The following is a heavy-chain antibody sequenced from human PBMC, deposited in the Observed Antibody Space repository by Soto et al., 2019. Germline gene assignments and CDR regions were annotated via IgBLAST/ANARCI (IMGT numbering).Heavy chain of an antibody. CDR1: GFTFRNVW. CDR3: TTAAGGMWGADY. J-gene: IGHJ4*02. D-gene: IGHD1-26*01. Sequence: EVRLVESGGGLVKPGGSLRLSCAASGFTFRNVWMSWVRQAPGKGLEWVGRVKSRSDGGTTDYAAPVKGRFTDSRDDSQSTPSMQMDSLKIEDAAVYFCTTAAGGMWGADYWAQGTPVTVSS. V-gene: IGHV3-15*01. CDR2: VKSRSDGGTT.